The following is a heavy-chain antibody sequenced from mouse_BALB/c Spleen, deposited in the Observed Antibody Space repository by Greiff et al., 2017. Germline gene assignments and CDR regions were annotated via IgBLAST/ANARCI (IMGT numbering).Heavy chain of an antibody. CDR3: ARGIGTVVDAMDY. CDR2: ISSGGST. J-gene: IGHJ4*01. CDR1: GFTFSSYA. V-gene: IGHV5-6-5*01. D-gene: IGHD1-1*01. Sequence: EVKLMESGGGLVKPGGSLKLSCAASGFTFSSYAMSWVRQTPEKRLEWVASISSGGSTYYPDSVKGRFTISRDNARNILYLQMSSLRSEDTAMYYCARGIGTVVDAMDYWGQGTSVTVSS.